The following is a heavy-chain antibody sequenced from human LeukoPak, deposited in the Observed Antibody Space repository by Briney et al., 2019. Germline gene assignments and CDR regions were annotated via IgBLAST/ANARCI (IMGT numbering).Heavy chain of an antibody. Sequence: SETLSLTCTVSGGSVSSCSHCWGWVRQPPGKGLEWIGSIYFSGTSYYNPSLTSRVTSSEDTSKNQFSLKLSSVTAADTAVYYCGRHGGKRPYWYFDLWGRGTLVTVSS. CDR1: GGSVSSCSHC. CDR3: GRHGGKRPYWYFDL. D-gene: IGHD4-23*01. V-gene: IGHV4-39*01. CDR2: IYFSGTS. J-gene: IGHJ2*01.